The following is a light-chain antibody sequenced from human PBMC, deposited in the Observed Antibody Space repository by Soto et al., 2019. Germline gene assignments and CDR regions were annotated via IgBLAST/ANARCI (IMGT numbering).Light chain of an antibody. J-gene: IGKJ4*01. V-gene: IGKV1-39*01. CDR1: QSISTY. CDR2: AAS. Sequence: DIQVTQSPSSLSPSIGDRVIITCRASQSISTYLNWYQHKPGTAPKLLIYAASTLQSGVPSRFSGSGSGTDFTLTISNLQPDDFATYYCQQGYNVPLTFGGGNRVAIK. CDR3: QQGYNVPLT.